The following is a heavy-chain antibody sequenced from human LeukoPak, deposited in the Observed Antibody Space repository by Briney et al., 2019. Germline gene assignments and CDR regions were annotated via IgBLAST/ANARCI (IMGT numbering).Heavy chain of an antibody. Sequence: SETLSLTCTVSGGSISSYYWSWIRQPPGKGLEWIGYIYYSGSTNYNPSLKSRVTISVDTSKNQFSLKPSSVTAADTAVYYCARDYYDSSPHYYYYYMDVWGKGTTVTVSS. V-gene: IGHV4-59*01. CDR3: ARDYYDSSPHYYYYYMDV. D-gene: IGHD3-22*01. CDR2: IYYSGST. J-gene: IGHJ6*03. CDR1: GGSISSYY.